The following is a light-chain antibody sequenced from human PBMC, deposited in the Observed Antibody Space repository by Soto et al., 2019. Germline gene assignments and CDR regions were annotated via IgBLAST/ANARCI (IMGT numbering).Light chain of an antibody. CDR1: SSDVGGYNY. CDR3: SSYTRSSSYV. V-gene: IGLV2-14*01. CDR2: DVS. J-gene: IGLJ1*01. Sequence: QSVLTQPASVSGSPGQSITISCTGTSSDVGGYNYVSWYQQHPGKAPKLMIYDVSNRPSGVSNRFSGSKSGNTASLTISGLQAEDEADYYCSSYTRSSSYVFGTGTKVT.